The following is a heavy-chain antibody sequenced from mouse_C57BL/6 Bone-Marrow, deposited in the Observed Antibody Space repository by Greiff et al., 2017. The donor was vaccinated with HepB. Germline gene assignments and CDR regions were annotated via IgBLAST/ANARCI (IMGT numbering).Heavy chain of an antibody. J-gene: IGHJ4*01. CDR2: IDPSDSYT. CDR1: GYTFTSYW. Sequence: VQLQQPGAELVRPGTSVKLSYKASGYTFTSYWMHWVKQRPGQGLEWIGVIDPSDSYTNYNQKFKGKATLTVDTSSSTAYMQLSSLTSEDSAVYYCARTPYYGSSFMDYWGQGTSVTVSS. D-gene: IGHD1-1*01. CDR3: ARTPYYGSSFMDY. V-gene: IGHV1-59*01.